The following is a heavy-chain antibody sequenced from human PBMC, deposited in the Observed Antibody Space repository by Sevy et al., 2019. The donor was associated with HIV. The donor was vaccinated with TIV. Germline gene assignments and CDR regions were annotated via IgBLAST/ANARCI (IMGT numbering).Heavy chain of an antibody. CDR2: IGSTGDYI. J-gene: IGHJ4*02. Sequence: GGSLRLSCAASGFTFISYSMNWVRQAPGKGLEWVASIGSTGDYIYYADSMKGRFTISRDNAKNTLYMEMNSLRAEDTAVYYCARDLSGSRDYWGQGTLVTVSS. CDR3: ARDLSGSRDY. V-gene: IGHV3-21*01. CDR1: GFTFISYS. D-gene: IGHD1-26*01.